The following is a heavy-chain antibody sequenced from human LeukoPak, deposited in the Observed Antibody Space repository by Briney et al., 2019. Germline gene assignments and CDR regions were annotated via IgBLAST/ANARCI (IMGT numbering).Heavy chain of an antibody. Sequence: GGSLRLSCAASGFTFSSYSMNWVRQAPGKGLEWVSYISSSSSTIYYADSVKGRFTISRDNAKNSLYLQMNSLRDEDTAVYYCARDLSYYYDSSGLSVVDYWGQGTLVTVSS. D-gene: IGHD3-22*01. CDR2: ISSSSSTI. CDR1: GFTFSSYS. V-gene: IGHV3-48*02. CDR3: ARDLSYYYDSSGLSVVDY. J-gene: IGHJ4*02.